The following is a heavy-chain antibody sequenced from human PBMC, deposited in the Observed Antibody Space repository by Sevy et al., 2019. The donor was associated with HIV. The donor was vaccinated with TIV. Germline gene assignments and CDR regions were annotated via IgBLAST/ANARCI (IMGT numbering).Heavy chain of an antibody. V-gene: IGHV3-7*03. D-gene: IGHD3-3*01. Sequence: GGSLRLSCAASGFTLDAYWMHWVRQAPGKGQEWLANINQDGSTKYYAASVKGRFTISRANAKNLLFLQMNNLRVEDTAIYYCARDFTIFGVVSGIDYWGQGNLVTVSS. J-gene: IGHJ4*02. CDR3: ARDFTIFGVVSGIDY. CDR2: INQDGSTK. CDR1: GFTLDAYW.